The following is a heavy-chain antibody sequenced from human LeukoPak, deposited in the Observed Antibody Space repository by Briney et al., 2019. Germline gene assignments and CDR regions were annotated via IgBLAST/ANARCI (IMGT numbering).Heavy chain of an antibody. CDR3: AREISSTSDYYFDN. D-gene: IGHD2-2*01. Sequence: GASVKVSCKASGYTFTSYDINWVRLATGQGLEWMGWMNPNTGDTGYAQKFQGRVTMTRNTSISTAYMELSSLRSEDTAVYYCAREISSTSDYYFDNWGQGTLVTVSS. CDR2: MNPNTGDT. V-gene: IGHV1-8*01. J-gene: IGHJ4*02. CDR1: GYTFTSYD.